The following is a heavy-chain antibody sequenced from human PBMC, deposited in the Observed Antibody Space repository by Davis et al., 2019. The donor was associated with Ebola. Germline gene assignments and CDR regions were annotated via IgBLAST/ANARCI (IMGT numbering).Heavy chain of an antibody. V-gene: IGHV4-34*01. D-gene: IGHD3-3*01. CDR3: ARIRPRWYYDFWSGSNWFDP. J-gene: IGHJ5*02. CDR2: INHSGST. Sequence: MPSETLSLTCAVYGGSFSGYYWSWIRQPPGKGLEWIGEINHSGSTNYNPSLKSRVTISVDKSKNQFSLKLSSVTAADTAVYYCARIRPRWYYDFWSGSNWFDPWGQGTLVTVSS. CDR1: GGSFSGYY.